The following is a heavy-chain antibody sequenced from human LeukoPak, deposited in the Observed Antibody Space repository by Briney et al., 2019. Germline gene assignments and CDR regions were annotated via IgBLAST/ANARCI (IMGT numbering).Heavy chain of an antibody. J-gene: IGHJ4*02. D-gene: IGHD3-22*01. CDR2: ISYDGSNK. V-gene: IGHV3-30-3*01. Sequence: TGGSLRLSCAASGFTFSSYAMHWVRQAPGKGLEWVAVISYDGSNKYYADSVKGRLTISRDNSKNTLYLQMNSLRAEDTAVYYCAREYYDSSLYYFDYWGQGTLVTVSS. CDR1: GFTFSSYA. CDR3: AREYYDSSLYYFDY.